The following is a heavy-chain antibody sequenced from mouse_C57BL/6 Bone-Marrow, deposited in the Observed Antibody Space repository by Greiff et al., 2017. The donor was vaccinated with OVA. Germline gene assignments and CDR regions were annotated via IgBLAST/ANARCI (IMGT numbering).Heavy chain of an antibody. J-gene: IGHJ2*01. D-gene: IGHD3-2*02. CDR1: GYTFTDHT. Sequence: VQLQQSDAELVKPGASVKISCKVSGYTFTDHTIHWMKQRPEQGLEWIGYIYPRDGSTTYNEKFKGKATLTADKSSSTAYMQLNSLTSEDSAVYFCAKTAQASYYFDYWGQGTTLTVSS. CDR2: IYPRDGST. CDR3: AKTAQASYYFDY. V-gene: IGHV1-78*01.